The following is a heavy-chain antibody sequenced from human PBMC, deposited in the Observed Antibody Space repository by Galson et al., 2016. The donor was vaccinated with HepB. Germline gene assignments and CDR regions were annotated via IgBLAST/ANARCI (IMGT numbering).Heavy chain of an antibody. Sequence: SVKVSCKASGYTFTTYAMYWVRQAPGQRLEWMGWINAANGDTKYSQKLQGRGTITWDTSANTAYMERSSLRSEDTAVYYCARGHIVATVDYYYYVLDVWGQGTTVTVAS. CDR2: INAANGDT. J-gene: IGHJ6*02. CDR3: ARGHIVATVDYYYYVLDV. CDR1: GYTFTTYA. D-gene: IGHD5-12*01. V-gene: IGHV1-3*01.